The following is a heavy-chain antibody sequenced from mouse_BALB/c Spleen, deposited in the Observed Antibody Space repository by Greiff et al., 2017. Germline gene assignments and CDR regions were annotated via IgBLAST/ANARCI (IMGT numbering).Heavy chain of an antibody. Sequence: QVQLQQSGPELVRPGESVKISCKGSGYTFTDYAMHWVKQSHAKSLEWIGVISIYYDNTNYNQKFKGKATMTVDKSSSTAYMELARLTSEDSAIYYCARSLYYYGSSLAYWGQGTLVTVSA. CDR3: ARSLYYYGSSLAY. CDR1: GYTFTDYA. J-gene: IGHJ3*01. V-gene: IGHV1-67*01. CDR2: ISIYYDNT. D-gene: IGHD1-1*01.